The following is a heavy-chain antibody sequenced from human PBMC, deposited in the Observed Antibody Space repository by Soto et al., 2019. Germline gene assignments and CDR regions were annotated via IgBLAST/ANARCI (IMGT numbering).Heavy chain of an antibody. V-gene: IGHV1-69*13. J-gene: IGHJ5*02. CDR2: IIPIFGTA. CDR3: AREGYCSGGSCYSWFDP. CDR1: GGTFSSYA. Sequence: SVKVSCKASGGTFSSYAISWVRQVPGQGLEWMGGIIPIFGTANYAQKFQGRVTITADESTSTAYMELSSLRSEDTAVYYCAREGYCSGGSCYSWFDPWGQGTLVTVSS. D-gene: IGHD2-15*01.